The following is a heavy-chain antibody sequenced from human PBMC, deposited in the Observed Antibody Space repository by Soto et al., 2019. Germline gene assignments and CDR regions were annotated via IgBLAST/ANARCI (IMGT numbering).Heavy chain of an antibody. CDR1: GFTFSSYG. V-gene: IGHV3-30*18. Sequence: LRLSCAASGFTFSSYGMHWVRQAPGKGLEWVAVISYDGSNKYYADSVKGRFTISRDNSKNTLYLQMNSLRAEDTAVYYCAKFRSTSYYYYGMDVWGQGTTVTVSS. D-gene: IGHD2-2*01. J-gene: IGHJ6*02. CDR3: AKFRSTSYYYYGMDV. CDR2: ISYDGSNK.